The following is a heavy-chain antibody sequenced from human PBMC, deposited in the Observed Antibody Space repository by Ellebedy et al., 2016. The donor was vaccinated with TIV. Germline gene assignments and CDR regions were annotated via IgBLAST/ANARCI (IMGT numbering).Heavy chain of an antibody. CDR1: GGSISSYY. V-gene: IGHV4-59*01. CDR3: ARDRSSSWYNYFDY. D-gene: IGHD6-13*01. CDR2: IYYSGST. J-gene: IGHJ4*02. Sequence: SETLSLXCTVSGGSISSYYWSWIRQPPGKGLEWIGYIYYSGSTNYNPSLKSRVTISVDTSKNQFSLKLSSVTAADTAVYYCARDRSSSWYNYFDYWGQGTLVTVSS.